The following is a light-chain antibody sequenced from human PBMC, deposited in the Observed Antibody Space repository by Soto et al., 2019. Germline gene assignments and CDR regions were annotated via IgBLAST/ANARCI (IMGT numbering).Light chain of an antibody. CDR3: CSYEDGSIYV. V-gene: IGLV2-14*01. CDR1: SRDIGAYNY. Sequence: QSVLTQPASVSGSPGQSITISCPGTSRDIGAYNYVSWYLQHPGTAPKLRIYEVVNRPSGISKRFSGSKSGNTASLTISGLQGEDEADYYCCSYEDGSIYVFGTGTNLTVL. J-gene: IGLJ1*01. CDR2: EVV.